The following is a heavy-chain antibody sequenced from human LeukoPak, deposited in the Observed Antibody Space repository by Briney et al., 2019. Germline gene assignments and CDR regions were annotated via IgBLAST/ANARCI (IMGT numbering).Heavy chain of an antibody. D-gene: IGHD3-22*01. Sequence: PSETLSLTCTVSAGSISSGSHHWGWIRQSPGKGLEWIGSIYYGRTTYYNPSLKSRVTISVDTSKNQFSLKLSSVTAADAAVYYCARGQNYYDSSGYYYYFDYWGQGTLVTVSS. CDR1: AGSISSGSHH. V-gene: IGHV4-39*07. CDR3: ARGQNYYDSSGYYYYFDY. J-gene: IGHJ4*02. CDR2: IYYGRTT.